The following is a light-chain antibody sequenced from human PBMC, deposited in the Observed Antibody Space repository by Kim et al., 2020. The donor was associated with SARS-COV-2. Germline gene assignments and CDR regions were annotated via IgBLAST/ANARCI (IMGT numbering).Light chain of an antibody. CDR2: DTD. Sequence: PGGKVTLTCGSTTESVTSHHYPFWFQQKPGQAPRTLIYDTDKRQSWTPTRFSGSLRGGEAALTLSSAQPEDEADYYCLLYYGGPRVFGGGTQLTVL. V-gene: IGLV7-46*01. CDR3: LLYYGGPRV. J-gene: IGLJ3*02. CDR1: TESVTSHHY.